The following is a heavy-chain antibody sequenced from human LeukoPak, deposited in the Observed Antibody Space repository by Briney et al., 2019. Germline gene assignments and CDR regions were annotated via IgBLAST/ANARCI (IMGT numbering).Heavy chain of an antibody. CDR2: IIPIFGTA. CDR1: GGTFSSYA. Sequence: SVKVSCKAYGGTFSSYAISWVRQAPGQGLEWMGGIIPIFGTANYAQKFQGRVTITTDESTSTAYMELGSLRSEDTAVYYCASTMVRGVISRYYFDYWGQGTLVTVSS. V-gene: IGHV1-69*05. CDR3: ASTMVRGVISRYYFDY. J-gene: IGHJ4*02. D-gene: IGHD3-10*01.